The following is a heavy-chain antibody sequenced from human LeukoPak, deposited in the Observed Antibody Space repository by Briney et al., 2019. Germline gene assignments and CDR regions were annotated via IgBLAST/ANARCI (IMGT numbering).Heavy chain of an antibody. CDR2: INPNSGGT. CDR3: ARVPLRYFDWLSGIKYYYYGMDV. D-gene: IGHD3-9*01. V-gene: IGHV1-2*02. CDR1: GYTFTGYY. J-gene: IGHJ6*02. Sequence: ASVKVSCKASGYTFTGYYMHWVRQAPGQGLEWMGWINPNSGGTSYAQKFQGRVTMTRDTSISTAYMELSRLRSDDTAVYYCARVPLRYFDWLSGIKYYYYGMDVWGQGTTVTVSS.